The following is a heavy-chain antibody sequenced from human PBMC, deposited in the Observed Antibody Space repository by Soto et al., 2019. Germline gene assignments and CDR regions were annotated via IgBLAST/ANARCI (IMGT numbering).Heavy chain of an antibody. CDR1: GGSISSSSYY. CDR2: IYYSGST. CDR3: AGYSSSWYGGWVYYYYGMDV. D-gene: IGHD6-13*01. Sequence: SETLSLTRTVSGGSISSSSYYWGWIRQPPGKGLEWIGSIYYSGSTYYNPSLKSRVTISVDTSKNQFSLKLSSVTAADTAVYYCAGYSSSWYGGWVYYYYGMDVWGQGTTVTVSS. V-gene: IGHV4-39*01. J-gene: IGHJ6*02.